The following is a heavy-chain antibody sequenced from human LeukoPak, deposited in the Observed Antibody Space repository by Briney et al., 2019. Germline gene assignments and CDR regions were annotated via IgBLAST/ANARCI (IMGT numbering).Heavy chain of an antibody. CDR3: ASSSPRGGNSLGSY. D-gene: IGHD4-23*01. Sequence: GASVKVSCKASGYTFTGYYIHWVRQAPGQGLEWMGWINPNSGGTNYAQKFQGRVTMTRDTSITTAYMELRSLRSDDTAVYYCASSSPRGGNSLGSYWGQGTLVTVSS. V-gene: IGHV1-2*02. CDR1: GYTFTGYY. CDR2: INPNSGGT. J-gene: IGHJ4*02.